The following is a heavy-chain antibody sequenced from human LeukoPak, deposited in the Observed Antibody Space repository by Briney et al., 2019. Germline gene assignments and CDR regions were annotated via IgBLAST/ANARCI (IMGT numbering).Heavy chain of an antibody. CDR2: ISTYNGNT. J-gene: IGHJ4*02. CDR3: ARGQGASWDTAMVTDH. V-gene: IGHV1-18*01. CDR1: GYTFTSHG. Sequence: ASVKVSCKASGYTFTSHGISWVRQGPGQGLEWMGWISTYNGNTNYAQKFQGRVTMTTDTSTTTAYMELRSLRSDDTAVYYCARGQGASWDTAMVTDHWGQGTLVTVSS. D-gene: IGHD5-18*01.